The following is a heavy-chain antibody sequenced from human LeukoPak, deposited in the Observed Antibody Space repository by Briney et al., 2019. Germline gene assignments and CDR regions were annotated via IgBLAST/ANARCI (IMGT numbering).Heavy chain of an antibody. V-gene: IGHV1-69*01. D-gene: IGHD3-3*01. CDR3: ARIGVVTSPPEYYFDY. J-gene: IGHJ4*02. Sequence: ASVKVSCKASGGTFSRHAISWVRQAPGQGLEWMGGIIPIFGTANYAQKFQGRVTITADESTSTAYMELSSLRSEDTAVYYCARIGVVTSPPEYYFDYWGQGTLVTVSS. CDR2: IIPIFGTA. CDR1: GGTFSRHA.